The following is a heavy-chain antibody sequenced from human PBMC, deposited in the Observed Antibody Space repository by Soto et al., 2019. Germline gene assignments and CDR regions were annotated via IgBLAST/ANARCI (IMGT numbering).Heavy chain of an antibody. CDR3: AARAVAAPR. Sequence: EVQLAESGGGLVQPGGSLRLSCAASGFTVGNNYMNWVRQAPGKGLEWVSVIYSGGRTDYADSVKGRFTISRDSSKNTLFLQMNSLRAEDTAIYYCAARAVAAPRWGQGTLVTVSS. J-gene: IGHJ4*02. CDR2: IYSGGRT. D-gene: IGHD6-19*01. CDR1: GFTVGNNY. V-gene: IGHV3-66*01.